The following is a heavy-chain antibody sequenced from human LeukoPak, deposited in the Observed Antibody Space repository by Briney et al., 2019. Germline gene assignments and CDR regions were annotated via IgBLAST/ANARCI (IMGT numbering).Heavy chain of an antibody. Sequence: SETLSLTCTVSGGSISSYYWSWIRQPPGKGLEWIEYIYYSGSTNYNPSLKSRVTISVDTSKNQFSLKLSSVTAADTAVYYCARELGQLDDYWGQGTLVTVSS. V-gene: IGHV4-59*01. CDR2: IYYSGST. D-gene: IGHD6-13*01. CDR1: GGSISSYY. J-gene: IGHJ4*02. CDR3: ARELGQLDDY.